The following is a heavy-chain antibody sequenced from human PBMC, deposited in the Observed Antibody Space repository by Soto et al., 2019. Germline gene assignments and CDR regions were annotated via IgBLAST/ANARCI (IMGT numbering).Heavy chain of an antibody. Sequence: SXTLSLTCAVSGGSISSSNWWSWIRQPRVKGVEWIGYIYYSGSTYYNPSLKSRVTISVDTSKDQFSLKLSSVAAADTAVYYCAREAASYDFWSGYWRYFDYWGQGTLVTVSS. J-gene: IGHJ4*02. D-gene: IGHD3-3*01. CDR3: AREAASYDFWSGYWRYFDY. CDR1: GGSISSSNW. V-gene: IGHV4-30-4*01. CDR2: IYYSGST.